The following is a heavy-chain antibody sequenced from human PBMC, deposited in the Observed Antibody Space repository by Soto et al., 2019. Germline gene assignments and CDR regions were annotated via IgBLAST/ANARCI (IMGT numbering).Heavy chain of an antibody. J-gene: IGHJ3*01. Sequence: ASVKVSCKASGYTFTSYGISWLRQSPGQGLEWMGWISAYNGNTNFAQKLQDRVTMTTDTSTSTAYMELRSLRSDDTAVYYCARDRITIFGEQADAFDLWGQGTMVTVSS. CDR3: ARDRITIFGEQADAFDL. V-gene: IGHV1-18*01. CDR1: GYTFTSYG. CDR2: ISAYNGNT. D-gene: IGHD3-3*01.